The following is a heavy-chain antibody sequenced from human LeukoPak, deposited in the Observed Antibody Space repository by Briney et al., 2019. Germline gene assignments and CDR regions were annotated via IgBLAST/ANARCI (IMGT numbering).Heavy chain of an antibody. J-gene: IGHJ5*02. CDR3: ARDLSDYYYDSSGLGWFDP. CDR1: GGSISSYY. CDR2: IYYSGST. Sequence: SETLSLTCTVSGGSISSYYWSWIRQPPGKGLEWMGYIYYSGSTNYNPSLKSRVTISVDTSKNQFSLKLSSVTAADTAVYYCARDLSDYYYDSSGLGWFDPWGQGTLVTVSS. D-gene: IGHD3-22*01. V-gene: IGHV4-59*01.